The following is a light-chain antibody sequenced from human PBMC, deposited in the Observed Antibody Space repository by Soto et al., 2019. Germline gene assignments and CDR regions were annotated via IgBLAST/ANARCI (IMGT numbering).Light chain of an antibody. V-gene: IGLV2-8*01. J-gene: IGLJ1*01. CDR2: EVN. Sequence: QSVLTQPRSASGSPGQSVAISCTGTSSDVGGYNYVSWYQQHPGKAPKLMIYEVNKRPSGVPDRFSGSKSGNTASLTVSGFQAEDEADYYCSSYAGSSNVFGTGTKLTV. CDR3: SSYAGSSNV. CDR1: SSDVGGYNY.